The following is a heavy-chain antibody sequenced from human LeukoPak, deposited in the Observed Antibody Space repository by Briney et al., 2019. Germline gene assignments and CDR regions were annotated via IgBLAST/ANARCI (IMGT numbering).Heavy chain of an antibody. V-gene: IGHV3-30*18. Sequence: GGSLRLSCAASGFTFSSYGMHWVRQAPGKGLEWVAVISYDGSNKYYADSVKGRFTISRDNSENTLYLQMNSLRAEDTAVYYCAKVPHGDYAVDYWGQGTLVTVSS. CDR3: AKVPHGDYAVDY. CDR2: ISYDGSNK. CDR1: GFTFSSYG. J-gene: IGHJ4*02. D-gene: IGHD4-17*01.